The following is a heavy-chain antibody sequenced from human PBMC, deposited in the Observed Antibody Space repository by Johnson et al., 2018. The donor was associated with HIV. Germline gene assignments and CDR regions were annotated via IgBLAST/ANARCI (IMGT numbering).Heavy chain of an antibody. Sequence: VQLVESGGGLVQPGGSLRLSCAASGFTFSSYWMSWVRQAPGKGLEWVANIKQDGSEKYYVDSVKGRFTISRDNAKNSRYLQMNSRRAEDTAVYYCARDWYCGGDCYLLLDIWGQGTMVTVSS. J-gene: IGHJ3*02. V-gene: IGHV3-7*05. D-gene: IGHD2-21*01. CDR2: IKQDGSEK. CDR1: GFTFSSYW. CDR3: ARDWYCGGDCYLLLDI.